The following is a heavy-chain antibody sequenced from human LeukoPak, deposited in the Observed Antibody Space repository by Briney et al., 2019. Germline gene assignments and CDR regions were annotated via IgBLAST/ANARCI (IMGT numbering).Heavy chain of an antibody. D-gene: IGHD2-21*02. V-gene: IGHV1-46*01. CDR3: ARSICGGDCYAPLDY. CDR2: INPSGGST. J-gene: IGHJ4*02. Sequence: GASVKVSCKASGYTFTSYYMHWVRQAPGQGLEWMVIINPSGGSTSYAQKFQGRVTMTRDMSTSTVYMELSSLRSEDTAVYYCARSICGGDCYAPLDYWGQGTLVTVSS. CDR1: GYTFTSYY.